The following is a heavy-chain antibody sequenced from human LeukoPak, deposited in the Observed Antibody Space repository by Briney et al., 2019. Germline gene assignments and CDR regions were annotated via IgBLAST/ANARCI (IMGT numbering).Heavy chain of an antibody. D-gene: IGHD3-22*01. CDR3: AKSDTSGYWY. Sequence: GGSLRLSCAASGFTFSSYVMNWVRQAPGKGLEWVSSISGSGGGTYYADSVKGRFTISRDNSKNTLYLQMNSLRAEDTALYYYAKSDTSGYWYWGQGTLVTVSS. J-gene: IGHJ4*02. V-gene: IGHV3-23*01. CDR1: GFTFSSYV. CDR2: ISGSGGGT.